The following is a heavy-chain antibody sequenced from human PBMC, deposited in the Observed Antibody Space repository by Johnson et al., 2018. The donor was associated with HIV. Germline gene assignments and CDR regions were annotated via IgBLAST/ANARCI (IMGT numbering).Heavy chain of an antibody. CDR2: ISYAGSNK. V-gene: IGHV3-30-3*01. CDR3: ARDGYHNFWSGYYRDDAFDI. J-gene: IGHJ3*02. Sequence: QVQLVESGGGVVQPGGSLRLSCAASGFTFSSYAMHWVRQAPGKGLEWVAVISYAGSNKYYADSVKGRFTISSDNSKNTLYLQMNSLRAEDTAVYYCARDGYHNFWSGYYRDDAFDIWGQGTMVTVSS. CDR1: GFTFSSYA. D-gene: IGHD3-3*01.